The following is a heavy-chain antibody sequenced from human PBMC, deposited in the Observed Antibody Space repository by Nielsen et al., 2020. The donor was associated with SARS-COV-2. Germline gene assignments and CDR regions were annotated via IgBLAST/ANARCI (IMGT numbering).Heavy chain of an antibody. CDR3: AKALDPYYGSGIDY. CDR1: GFTFDDYG. CDR2: INWNGGST. D-gene: IGHD3-10*01. V-gene: IGHV3-20*04. Sequence: GESLKISCAASGFTFDDYGMSWVRQAPGKGLEWVSGINWNGGSTGYADSVKGRFTISRDNAKNSLYLQMNSLRAEDTALYYCAKALDPYYGSGIDYWGQGTLVTVSS. J-gene: IGHJ4*02.